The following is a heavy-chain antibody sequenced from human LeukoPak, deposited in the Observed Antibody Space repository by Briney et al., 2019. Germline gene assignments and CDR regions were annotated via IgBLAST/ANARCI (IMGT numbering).Heavy chain of an antibody. J-gene: IGHJ4*02. CDR1: GGSISSYY. D-gene: IGHD2-21*02. CDR3: ARMTDCVGDCYSVDY. V-gene: IGHV4-4*07. Sequence: SETLSLTCTVSGGSISSYYWSWIRQPAGKGLEWIGRIYTSGSTNYNPSLKSRVTMSVDTSKNQFSLKLTSVTAADKAVYYCARMTDCVGDCYSVDYWGQGFLVTVSS. CDR2: IYTSGST.